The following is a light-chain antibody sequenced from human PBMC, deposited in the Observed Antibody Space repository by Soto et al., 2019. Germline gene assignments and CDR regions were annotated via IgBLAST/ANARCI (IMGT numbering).Light chain of an antibody. CDR3: QQYNNWPRT. CDR1: QSVSSN. CDR2: GAS. Sequence: ITLTQSPATLSVSPGERAPLSCRASQSVSSNLAWYQQKPGQAPRLLIYGASTRATGIPARFSGSGSGTEFTLTISSLQSEDFAVYYCQQYNNWPRTFGQGTKVDI. J-gene: IGKJ1*01. V-gene: IGKV3-15*01.